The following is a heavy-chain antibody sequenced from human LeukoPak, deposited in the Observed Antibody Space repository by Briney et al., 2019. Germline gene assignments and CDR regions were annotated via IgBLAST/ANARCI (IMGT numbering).Heavy chain of an antibody. CDR2: IWSNGNDK. V-gene: IGHV3-33*01. Sequence: GGSLRLSCEASAFTFSYYGMHWVRQAPGKGLEWVAVIWSNGNDKYCLDSVKGRFTVSRDNSKNTLYLQMDSLRAEDTAVYYCARDRIWGQGTLVTVSS. CDR1: AFTFSYYG. CDR3: ARDRI. J-gene: IGHJ4*02.